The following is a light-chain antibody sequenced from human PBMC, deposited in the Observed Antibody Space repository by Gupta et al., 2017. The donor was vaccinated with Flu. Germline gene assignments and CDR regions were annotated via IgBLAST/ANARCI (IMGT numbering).Light chain of an antibody. J-gene: IGKJ3*01. CDR1: QSIRSD. V-gene: IGKV1-39*01. CDR2: AMS. CDR3: QQSYSIPLT. Sequence: IQMTQSPSSLSASVGDRVTITCRASQSIRSDLNWYQQKPGKAPKLLMYAMSSLQSGVPSRFSGSGSGTDFTLTISSLQPEDFATYYCQQSYSIPLTFGPGTKVDIK.